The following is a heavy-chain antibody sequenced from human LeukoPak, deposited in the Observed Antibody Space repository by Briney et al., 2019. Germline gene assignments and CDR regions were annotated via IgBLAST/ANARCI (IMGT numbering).Heavy chain of an antibody. CDR3: ARAPLVDCGGDCYPRWNWFDP. J-gene: IGHJ5*02. D-gene: IGHD2-21*02. CDR2: INPNSGGT. Sequence: ASVKVSCKASGYTFTGYYIHWVRQAPGQGLEWMGWINPNSGGTNYAQKFQGRVTMTRDRSIGTAYMELSSLTSDDTAVYYCARAPLVDCGGDCYPRWNWFDPWGQGTLVTVSS. CDR1: GYTFTGYY. V-gene: IGHV1-2*02.